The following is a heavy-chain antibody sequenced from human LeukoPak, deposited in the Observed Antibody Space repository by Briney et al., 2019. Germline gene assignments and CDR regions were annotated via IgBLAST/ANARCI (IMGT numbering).Heavy chain of an antibody. Sequence: GGSLRLSCASSGFTFSNYSMNWVRQAPGKGVEWVSSISSSSSYIYYADSVKGRFTISRDNAKNSLYLQMTSLRAEDTAVYYCARVGASDAFDIWGQGTMVTVSS. CDR1: GFTFSNYS. J-gene: IGHJ3*02. CDR2: ISSSSSYI. V-gene: IGHV3-21*01. D-gene: IGHD4/OR15-4a*01. CDR3: ARVGASDAFDI.